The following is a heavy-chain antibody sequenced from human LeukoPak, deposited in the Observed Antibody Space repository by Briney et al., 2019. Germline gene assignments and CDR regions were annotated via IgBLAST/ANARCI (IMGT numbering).Heavy chain of an antibody. D-gene: IGHD4-17*01. V-gene: IGHV3-23*01. J-gene: IGHJ4*02. Sequence: GGSLRLSCAASGFTFSSYAMSWVRQAPGKGLEWVSAISGSGGSTYYADSVKGRFTISRDNSKNTLYLQMNSLRAEDTAVYYCAKFIYLAKLRCQDYWGQGTLVTVSS. CDR1: GFTFSSYA. CDR2: ISGSGGST. CDR3: AKFIYLAKLRCQDY.